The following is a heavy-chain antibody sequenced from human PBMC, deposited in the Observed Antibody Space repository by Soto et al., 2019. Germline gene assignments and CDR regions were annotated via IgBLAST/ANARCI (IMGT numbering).Heavy chain of an antibody. D-gene: IGHD3-22*01. Sequence: PGVSLRLSCAASGFTFSSYAMSWVRQAPGKGLECVSAISGSGGSTYYADSVKGRFTISRDNSKNTLYLQMNSLRAEDTAVYYCAKSGYYDSSGYYFGYWGQGTLVTVYS. CDR1: GFTFSSYA. V-gene: IGHV3-23*01. J-gene: IGHJ4*02. CDR2: ISGSGGST. CDR3: AKSGYYDSSGYYFGY.